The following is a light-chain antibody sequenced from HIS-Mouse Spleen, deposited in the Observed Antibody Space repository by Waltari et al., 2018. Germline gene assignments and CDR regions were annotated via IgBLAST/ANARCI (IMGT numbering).Light chain of an antibody. J-gene: IGKJ2*01. Sequence: DIQMTQSQSSLSASVGDRVSITCQASQAISNYLNWYQQKPGKAPKLLIYDASNLETGVPSRFSGSGSGTDFTFTISSLQPEDIATYYCQQYDNLPPYTFGQGTKLEIK. CDR3: QQYDNLPPYT. CDR1: QAISNY. V-gene: IGKV1-33*01. CDR2: DAS.